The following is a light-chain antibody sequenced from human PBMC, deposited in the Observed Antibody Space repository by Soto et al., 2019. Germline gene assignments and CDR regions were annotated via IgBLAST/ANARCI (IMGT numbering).Light chain of an antibody. CDR2: GAS. Sequence: EIVMTQSPATLAVSPGERATLSCRASQSVSSNLAWYQQKAGQAPRLLIYGASTRATGIPARFSGSGSGAEFTLTIISVQPEDLAVDYCQQYNNWPPLTFGGGTKVDIK. CDR1: QSVSSN. CDR3: QQYNNWPPLT. J-gene: IGKJ4*01. V-gene: IGKV3-15*01.